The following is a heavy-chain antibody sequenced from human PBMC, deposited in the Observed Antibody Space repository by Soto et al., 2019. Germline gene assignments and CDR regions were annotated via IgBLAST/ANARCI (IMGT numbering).Heavy chain of an antibody. Sequence: QVQLQESGPGLVKPSETLSLTCSVSDDSIRTHYWTWIRQAPGKGLEWIGYIYFTGSTHSGSTSYNHSLKSRVSMSVDTSKNQFSLKLSSVTAADTAVYYCAKYVDTTSETDAFDIWGQGTMVTVSS. J-gene: IGHJ3*02. CDR3: AKYVDTTSETDAFDI. V-gene: IGHV4-59*11. CDR2: IYFTGSTHSGST. CDR1: DDSIRTHY. D-gene: IGHD5-18*01.